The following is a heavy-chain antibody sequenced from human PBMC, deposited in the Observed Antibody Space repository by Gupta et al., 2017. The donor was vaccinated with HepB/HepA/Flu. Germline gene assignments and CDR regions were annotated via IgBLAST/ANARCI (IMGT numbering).Heavy chain of an antibody. Sequence: QVHLQESGPGLVKPSETLSLTCTVSGGSISTYFWSWIRQSPGKGLEWIGYIYYNGSTTYNPSLKSRVTISVDTSKNQFSLKLRSVTAADSALYYCARSVKDVQLNPYYYGMDVWGQGTTVTVSS. CDR3: ARSVKDVQLNPYYYGMDV. CDR2: IYYNGST. V-gene: IGHV4-59*01. CDR1: GGSISTYF. D-gene: IGHD6-6*01. J-gene: IGHJ6*02.